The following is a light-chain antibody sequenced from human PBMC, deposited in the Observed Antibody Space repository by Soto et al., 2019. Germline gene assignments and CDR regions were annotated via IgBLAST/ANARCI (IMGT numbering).Light chain of an antibody. V-gene: IGLV2-14*01. J-gene: IGLJ1*01. CDR2: EVS. CDR1: SSDVGAYNF. CDR3: SSYTRSRAYV. Sequence: QSGLTQPASVSGSPGQSITISCTGTSSDVGAYNFVSWYQQQSGKAPKLIIHEVSNRPSGVSNRFSGSKSGNTASLTISGLQAEDEADYYCSSYTRSRAYVFGIGTKLTVL.